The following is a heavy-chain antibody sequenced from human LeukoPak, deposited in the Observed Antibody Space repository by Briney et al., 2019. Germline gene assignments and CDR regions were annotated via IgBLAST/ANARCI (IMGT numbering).Heavy chain of an antibody. CDR3: ARWGDYYGSGSFDY. J-gene: IGHJ4*02. CDR1: GGSISSYY. Sequence: SETLSLTCTVSGGSISSYYWSWIRQPPGKGLEWIGYIYYGGSTNYNPSLKSRVTISVDTSKNQFSLKLSSVTAADTAVYYCARWGDYYGSGSFDYWGQGTLVTVSS. V-gene: IGHV4-59*01. CDR2: IYYGGST. D-gene: IGHD3-10*01.